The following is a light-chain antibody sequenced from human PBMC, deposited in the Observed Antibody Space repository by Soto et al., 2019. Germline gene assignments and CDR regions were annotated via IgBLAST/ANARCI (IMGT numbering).Light chain of an antibody. J-gene: IGKJ1*01. Sequence: ESVLTQSPGTPSFSPGEKATPSCRASQNVSSSYLAWYQQKTGQAPRPPLYGATSKATGIPGRVSGSGFGKDFPLTISRLEPEDFEVYYGKQYGSLPRTFGQGTKVDIK. CDR1: QNVSSSY. V-gene: IGKV3-20*01. CDR3: KQYGSLPRT. CDR2: GAT.